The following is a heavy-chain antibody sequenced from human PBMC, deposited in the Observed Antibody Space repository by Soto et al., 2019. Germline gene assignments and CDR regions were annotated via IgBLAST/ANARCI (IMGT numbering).Heavy chain of an antibody. J-gene: IGHJ4*02. CDR2: INPNSGGT. CDR1: GYTFTGYY. CDR3: AGDHVLEGFFSSSWTGKFDY. V-gene: IGHV1-2*02. Sequence: ASVKVSCKASGYTFTGYYMHWVRQAPGQGLEWMGWINPNSGGTNYAQKFQGRVTMTRDTSISTAYMELSRLRSDDTAVYYCAGDHVLEGFFSSSWTGKFDYWGQGTLVTVSS. D-gene: IGHD6-13*01.